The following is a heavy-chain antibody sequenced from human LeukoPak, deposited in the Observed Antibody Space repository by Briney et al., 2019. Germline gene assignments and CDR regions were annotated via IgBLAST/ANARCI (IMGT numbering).Heavy chain of an antibody. CDR2: IYPGDSDT. J-gene: IGHJ3*02. D-gene: IGHD3-10*01. Sequence: GESLKISCKGSGYSFTSYWIGWVRQMPGKGLEWMGIIYPGDSDTRYSPSFQGQVTISADKSISTAYLQWSSLKASDTAMYYCAIEGHYYGSGSYYNPFPSNHDAFDIWGQGTMATVSS. V-gene: IGHV5-51*01. CDR3: AIEGHYYGSGSYYNPFPSNHDAFDI. CDR1: GYSFTSYW.